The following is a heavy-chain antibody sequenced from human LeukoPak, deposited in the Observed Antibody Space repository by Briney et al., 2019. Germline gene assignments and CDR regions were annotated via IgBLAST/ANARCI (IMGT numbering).Heavy chain of an antibody. CDR3: AKSTHCSSTSCPISGRFDP. D-gene: IGHD2-2*01. CDR1: GFTFSSYG. Sequence: PGRSLRLSCAASGFTFSSYGMHWVRQAPGNGLEWVAVISYDGSNKYYADSVKGRFTISRDNSKNTLYLQMNSLRAEDTAVYYCAKSTHCSSTSCPISGRFDPWGQGTLVTVSS. CDR2: ISYDGSNK. V-gene: IGHV3-30*18. J-gene: IGHJ5*02.